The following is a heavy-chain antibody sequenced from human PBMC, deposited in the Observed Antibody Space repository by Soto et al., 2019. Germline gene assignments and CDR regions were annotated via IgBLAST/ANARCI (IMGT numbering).Heavy chain of an antibody. CDR2: INPNSGGT. J-gene: IGHJ5*02. CDR1: GYTFTGCY. D-gene: IGHD3-3*01. Sequence: ASVKVSCKASGYTFTGCYMHWVRQAPGQGLEWMGWINPNSGGTNYAQKFQGRVTMTRDTSISTAYMELSRLRSDDTAVYYCARGRSGYYTKDWFDPWGQGTLVTVSS. V-gene: IGHV1-2*02. CDR3: ARGRSGYYTKDWFDP.